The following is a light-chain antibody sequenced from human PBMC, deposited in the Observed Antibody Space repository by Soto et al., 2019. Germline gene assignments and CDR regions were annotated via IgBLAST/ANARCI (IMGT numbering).Light chain of an antibody. V-gene: IGKV1-12*01. CDR3: QQGNSFPFT. Sequence: DIQITQSPSSVSASVGDRVTVTCRASQNISSWLAWYQQTPGKAPNLLIYGASTLQRGVPSRFSGSGSGTEFTLTISSLQPEDFATYFCQQGNSFPFTFGPGTKVDIK. CDR2: GAS. J-gene: IGKJ3*01. CDR1: QNISSW.